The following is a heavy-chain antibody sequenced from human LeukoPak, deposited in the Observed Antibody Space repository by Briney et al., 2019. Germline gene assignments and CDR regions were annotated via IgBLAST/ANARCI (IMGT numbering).Heavy chain of an antibody. V-gene: IGHV4-4*07. Sequence: SETLSLTCTVSGGSFSIYYWSWIRQPAGKGLEYIGRIYTSGSTNYNPSLKRRVTMSVDTSNNQFSLKLSSVTAADTAVYYCARGPTTVTRAFDYWGQGTLVTVSS. CDR1: GGSFSIYY. D-gene: IGHD4-17*01. CDR3: ARGPTTVTRAFDY. CDR2: IYTSGST. J-gene: IGHJ4*02.